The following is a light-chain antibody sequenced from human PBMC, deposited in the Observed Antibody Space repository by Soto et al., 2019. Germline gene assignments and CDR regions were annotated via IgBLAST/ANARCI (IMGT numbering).Light chain of an antibody. Sequence: EMVLTQSPGTLSLSPGERGTLYCRDSQSVISTYLAWYQQKPGQAPRLLIYGASSRATGIPDRFSGSGSGTDFTLTISRLEPEDFAVYYCQQYRDSLGTFGQGTKVEIK. CDR2: GAS. J-gene: IGKJ1*01. CDR1: QSVISTY. V-gene: IGKV3-20*01. CDR3: QQYRDSLGT.